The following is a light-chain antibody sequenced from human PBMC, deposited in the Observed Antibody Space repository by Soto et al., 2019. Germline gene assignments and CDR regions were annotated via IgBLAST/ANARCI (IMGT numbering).Light chain of an antibody. J-gene: IGLJ3*02. CDR3: QAYDYSLTASV. V-gene: IGLV1-40*01. Sequence: QSVLTQPPSVSGAPGQRVTIPCTGXSSXXGAGYDVHWYQQLPGTAPKLVIYGNRNRPSGVPERFSGSKSGTSASLAITGLQAEDEGDYYCQAYDYSLTASVFGGGTKLTVL. CDR2: GNR. CDR1: SSXXGAGYD.